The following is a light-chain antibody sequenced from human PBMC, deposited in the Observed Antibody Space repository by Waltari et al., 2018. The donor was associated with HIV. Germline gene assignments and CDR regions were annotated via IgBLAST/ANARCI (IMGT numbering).Light chain of an antibody. J-gene: IGLJ2*01. Sequence: SYELTQAPLVSVSPGQTASITCSGATLGDRYACWYQQKPGQSPVLVIFQDTKRPSGIPERFSGSNSGNTATLTISGTQAMDEADYYCQAWDSSTVVFGGGTKLTVL. CDR1: TLGDRY. CDR3: QAWDSSTVV. CDR2: QDT. V-gene: IGLV3-1*01.